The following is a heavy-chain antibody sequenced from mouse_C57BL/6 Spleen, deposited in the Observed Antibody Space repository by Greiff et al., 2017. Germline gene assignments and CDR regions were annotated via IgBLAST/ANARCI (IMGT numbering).Heavy chain of an antibody. V-gene: IGHV1-81*01. Sequence: VKLQASGAELARPGASVKLSCKASGYTFTSYGISWVKQTTGQGLEWIGDIYPRSGNTYYNEKFKGKATLTADKSSSTASMELRILTSADSAFFFYERDSYGSHWYFDVWGTGTTVTVSS. J-gene: IGHJ1*03. CDR3: ERDSYGSHWYFDV. CDR2: IYPRSGNT. D-gene: IGHD1-1*01. CDR1: GYTFTSYG.